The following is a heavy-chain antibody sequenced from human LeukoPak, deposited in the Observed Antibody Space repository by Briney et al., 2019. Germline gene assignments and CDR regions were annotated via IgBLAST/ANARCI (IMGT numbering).Heavy chain of an antibody. CDR1: GFTFDDYA. CDR3: AGGMTTLDY. V-gene: IGHV3-9*01. Sequence: GGSLRLSCVASGFTFDDYAMHWVRQAPGKGLEWVSGINWNSGNIGYADSVKGRFTISRDNAKNSLYLQMNSLRPEDTALYYCAGGMTTLDYWGQGTLVTVSS. J-gene: IGHJ4*02. CDR2: INWNSGNI. D-gene: IGHD4-11*01.